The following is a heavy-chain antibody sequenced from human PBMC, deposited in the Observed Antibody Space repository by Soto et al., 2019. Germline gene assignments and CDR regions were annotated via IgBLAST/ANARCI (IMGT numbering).Heavy chain of an antibody. Sequence: PSETLSLTCTVSGGSISSSSCHWGWVRQPPGKGLEWIASIKYSGTTFYNPSLKSRVTLSVDTSKNQFALKLSSVTAAETAVNYCARHGERTIRALSWFDPWGQGTLVTVSS. CDR1: GGSISSSSCH. J-gene: IGHJ5*02. CDR3: ARHGERTIRALSWFDP. V-gene: IGHV4-39*01. D-gene: IGHD7-27*01. CDR2: IKYSGTT.